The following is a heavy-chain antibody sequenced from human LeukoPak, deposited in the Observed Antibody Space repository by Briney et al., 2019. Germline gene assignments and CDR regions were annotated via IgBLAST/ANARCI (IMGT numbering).Heavy chain of an antibody. V-gene: IGHV1-18*01. J-gene: IGHJ5*02. CDR1: GYTFTSYG. CDR3: ATQVNVAYYNVPGNDYRGIDP. CDR2: ISAYNGNT. Sequence: ASVKVSCKASGYTFTSYGISWVRQAPGQGLEWMGWISAYNGNTNYAQKLQGRVTMTTDTSTSTAYMELRSLRSDDTAVYYCATQVNVAYYNVPGNDYRGIDPWGPGTLVTVSS. D-gene: IGHD3-10*02.